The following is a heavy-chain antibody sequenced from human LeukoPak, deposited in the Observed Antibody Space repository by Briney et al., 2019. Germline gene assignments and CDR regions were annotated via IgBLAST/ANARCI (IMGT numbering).Heavy chain of an antibody. CDR1: GFTVSSNY. D-gene: IGHD3-3*01. Sequence: GGSLRLSCAASGFTVSSNYMSWVRQAPGKGLEWVSVIYSSGSTYYADSVKGRFTISRDNSKNTLYLQMNSLRAEDTAVYYCARGGVARTGNDAFDIWGQGTMVTVSS. V-gene: IGHV3-66*01. J-gene: IGHJ3*02. CDR2: IYSSGST. CDR3: ARGGVARTGNDAFDI.